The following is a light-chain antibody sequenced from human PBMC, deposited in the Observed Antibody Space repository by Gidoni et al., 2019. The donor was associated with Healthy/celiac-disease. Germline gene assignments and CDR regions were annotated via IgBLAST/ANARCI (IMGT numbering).Light chain of an antibody. Sequence: ATLSLSPGERATLSCRASQSVSSYLAWYQQKPGQAPRLLIYDASNRATGIPARFSGSGSGTDFTLTISSLEPEDFAVYYCQQRSNWPPITFGQGTRLEIK. CDR3: QQRSNWPPIT. V-gene: IGKV3-11*01. CDR2: DAS. CDR1: QSVSSY. J-gene: IGKJ5*01.